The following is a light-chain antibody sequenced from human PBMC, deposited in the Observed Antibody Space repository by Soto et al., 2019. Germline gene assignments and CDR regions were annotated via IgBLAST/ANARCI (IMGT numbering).Light chain of an antibody. CDR1: QGISSY. CDR2: AAS. J-gene: IGKJ2*01. Sequence: AIRMTQSPSSFSASTGDRVTITCRASQGISSYLAWYQQKPGKAPKLLIYAASTLQSGVPSRFSGSGSGTDFTLTISCLQSEDFATYYCQQYYLRYTFGQGTKLEIK. CDR3: QQYYLRYT. V-gene: IGKV1-8*01.